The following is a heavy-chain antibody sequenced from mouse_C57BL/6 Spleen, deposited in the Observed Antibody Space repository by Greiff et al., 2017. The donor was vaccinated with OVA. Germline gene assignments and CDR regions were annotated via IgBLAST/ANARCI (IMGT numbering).Heavy chain of an antibody. D-gene: IGHD1-1*01. J-gene: IGHJ2*01. CDR3: ARSGLRSFDY. CDR2: IYPRSGNT. Sequence: LVESGAELARPGASVKLSCKASGYTFTSYGISWVKQRTGQGLEWIGEIYPRSGNTYYNEKFKGKATLTADKSSSTAYMELRSLTSEDSAVYFCARSGLRSFDYWGQGTTLTVSS. CDR1: GYTFTSYG. V-gene: IGHV1-81*01.